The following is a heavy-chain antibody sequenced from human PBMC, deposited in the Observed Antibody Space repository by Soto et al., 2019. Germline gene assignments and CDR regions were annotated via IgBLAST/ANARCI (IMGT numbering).Heavy chain of an antibody. J-gene: IGHJ3*02. Sequence: GGSLRLSCAASGFTFSDYYMSWIRQAPGKGLEWVSYISSGGSTIYYADSVKGRFTISRDNAKNSLYLQMNSLRAEDTAVYYCARAPESHDAFDIWGQGTMVTVSS. CDR2: ISSGGSTI. CDR1: GFTFSDYY. V-gene: IGHV3-11*01. CDR3: ARAPESHDAFDI.